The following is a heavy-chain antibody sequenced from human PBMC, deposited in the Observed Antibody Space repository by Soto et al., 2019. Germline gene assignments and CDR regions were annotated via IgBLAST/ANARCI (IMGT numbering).Heavy chain of an antibody. Sequence: EVQLLESGGGLVQPGGSLRLSCAASGFTFSSYAMSWVRQAPGKGLEWVSAISGSGGSTYYADSVKGRFTISRDNSKNTLYLQMNSLRAEDTAVYYCAKASLDGYNFSTPFDYWGQGTLVTVSS. CDR1: GFTFSSYA. V-gene: IGHV3-23*01. D-gene: IGHD5-12*01. CDR3: AKASLDGYNFSTPFDY. J-gene: IGHJ4*02. CDR2: ISGSGGST.